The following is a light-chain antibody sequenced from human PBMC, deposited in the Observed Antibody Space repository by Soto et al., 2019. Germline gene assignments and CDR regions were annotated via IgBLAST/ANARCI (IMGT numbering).Light chain of an antibody. Sequence: QSVLTQPASVSGSPGQSLTISCTGTSSDIGSYNLVSWYQQHPGKAPKLIIYEGSKRPSGVSNRFSGSKSGNTASLTISGLQAEDEADYYCCSYGGSSTFVVFGGGTKLTVL. J-gene: IGLJ2*01. CDR2: EGS. CDR3: CSYGGSSTFVV. CDR1: SSDIGSYNL. V-gene: IGLV2-23*01.